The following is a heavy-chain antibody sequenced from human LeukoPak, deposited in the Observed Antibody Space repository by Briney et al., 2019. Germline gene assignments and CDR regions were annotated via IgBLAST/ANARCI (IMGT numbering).Heavy chain of an antibody. Sequence: PSETLSLTCTVSGGSISSYYWSWIRQAPGKGVEWSGHIYDSGSTNYNASLKSRVTISVDTSKNQFSLKVSFVTAADTAVYYCARHRFSGYSHGLFDYWGQGTLVTVSS. CDR1: GGSISSYY. V-gene: IGHV4-59*08. J-gene: IGHJ4*02. D-gene: IGHD5-18*01. CDR2: IYDSGST. CDR3: ARHRFSGYSHGLFDY.